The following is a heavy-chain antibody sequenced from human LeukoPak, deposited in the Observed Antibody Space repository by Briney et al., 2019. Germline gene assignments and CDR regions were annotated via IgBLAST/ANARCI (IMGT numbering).Heavy chain of an antibody. CDR2: ISGSGANT. Sequence: PGGSLRLSCAASGFTFSSYAMSWVRQAPGKGLEWVSTISGSGANTYYADSVKGRFTISRDNSKNTLYLQMNSLRAADTAVYYCAKGYYYYGSADYWGQGTQVTVSS. CDR1: GFTFSSYA. CDR3: AKGYYYYGSADY. J-gene: IGHJ4*02. D-gene: IGHD3-10*01. V-gene: IGHV3-23*01.